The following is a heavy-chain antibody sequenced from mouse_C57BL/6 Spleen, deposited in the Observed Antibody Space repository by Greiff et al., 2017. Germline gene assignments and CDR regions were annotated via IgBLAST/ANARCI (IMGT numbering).Heavy chain of an antibody. D-gene: IGHD1-1*01. Sequence: QVQLQQSDAELVQPGASVKISCKVSGYTFTDHTIHWMKQRPEQGLEWIGYIYPRDGSTKYNEKFKGKATLTADKSSSTAYMQHNSLTSEDSAVYVCARCGTTVVDDYAMDYWGQGTSVTVSS. V-gene: IGHV1-78*01. CDR3: ARCGTTVVDDYAMDY. CDR1: GYTFTDHT. CDR2: IYPRDGST. J-gene: IGHJ4*01.